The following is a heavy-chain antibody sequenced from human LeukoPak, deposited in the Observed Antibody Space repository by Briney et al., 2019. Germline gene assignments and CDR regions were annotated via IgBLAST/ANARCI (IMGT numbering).Heavy chain of an antibody. CDR1: GFIFRSYP. J-gene: IGHJ3*01. V-gene: IGHV3-30*01. CDR3: ARDGVGTAFDL. Sequence: GGSLRLSCAASGFIFRSYPMHWVRKAPGKVLEWVAVVSYDGSGENYADSVNGRFTISRDNSKNTLYLQMNSLRAEDTAVFYCARDGVGTAFDLWGQGTMVTVSS. CDR2: VSYDGSGE. D-gene: IGHD1-26*01.